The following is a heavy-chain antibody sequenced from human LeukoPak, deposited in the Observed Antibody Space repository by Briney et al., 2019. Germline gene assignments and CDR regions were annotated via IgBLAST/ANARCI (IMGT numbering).Heavy chain of an antibody. J-gene: IGHJ4*02. V-gene: IGHV3-21*01. Sequence: KSGGSLRLSCAASGFTFSSYSMNWVRQAPGKGLEWVSSISSSSSYIYYADSVKGRFTISRDNAKNSLYLQMNSLRAEGTAVYYCARGFGVRGVIDYWGQGTLVTVSS. D-gene: IGHD3-10*01. CDR3: ARGFGVRGVIDY. CDR1: GFTFSSYS. CDR2: ISSSSSYI.